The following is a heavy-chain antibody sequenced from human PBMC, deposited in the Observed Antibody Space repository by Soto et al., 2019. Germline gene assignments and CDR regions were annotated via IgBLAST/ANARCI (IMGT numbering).Heavy chain of an antibody. Sequence: QLVESGGGLVQPGGSLRLSCEASGFTFSGYWMSWVRQAPGKGLEWVADIKHDGSVQYYVDSVKGRFTISRDNAKKLLYLQMNGLRAEYTALYYCARAPYSNAWYRFDLWGQGTLVTVSS. CDR1: GFTFSGYW. J-gene: IGHJ4*02. CDR3: ARAPYSNAWYRFDL. D-gene: IGHD4-4*01. CDR2: IKHDGSVQ. V-gene: IGHV3-7*03.